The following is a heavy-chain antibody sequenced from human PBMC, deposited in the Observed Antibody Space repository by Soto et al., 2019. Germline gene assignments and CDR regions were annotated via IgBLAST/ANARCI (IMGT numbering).Heavy chain of an antibody. J-gene: IGHJ6*02. CDR3: AEWSAYFLPPNRVRGRGMDV. D-gene: IGHD3-3*01. V-gene: IGHV3-23*01. Sequence: EVQLLESGGGLVQPGGSLRLSCAASGFTFGAYAMSWVRQAPGKGLEWVSAVSDSGGTTYYADSVKGRFTISRDNSKSTLYLQMNSLRAEDTAVYDCAEWSAYFLPPNRVRGRGMDVWGQGTTVTVSS. CDR2: VSDSGGTT. CDR1: GFTFGAYA.